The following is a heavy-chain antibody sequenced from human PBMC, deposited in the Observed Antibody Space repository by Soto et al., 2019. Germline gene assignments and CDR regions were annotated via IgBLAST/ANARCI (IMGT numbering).Heavy chain of an antibody. Sequence: GGSLRLSCAASGFTFSSYDMHWVRQATGKGLEWVSAIGTAGDTYYPGSVKGRSTISRENAKNSLYLQMNSLRAGDTAVFYCARGADYADFYYYYYGMDVWGQGTTVTVSS. J-gene: IGHJ6*02. V-gene: IGHV3-13*01. D-gene: IGHD4-17*01. CDR2: IGTAGDT. CDR3: ARGADYADFYYYYYGMDV. CDR1: GFTFSSYD.